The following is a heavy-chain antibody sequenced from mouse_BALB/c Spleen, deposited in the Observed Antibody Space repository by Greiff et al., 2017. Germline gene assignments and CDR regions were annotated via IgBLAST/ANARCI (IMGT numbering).Heavy chain of an antibody. CDR1: GFNIKDYY. Sequence: EVKLQESGAELVRSGASVKLSCTASGFNIKDYYMHWVKQRPEQGLEWIGWIDPENGDTEYAPKFQGKATMTADTSSNTAYLQLSSLTSEDTAVYYCKVITTFAYWGQGTLVTVSA. D-gene: IGHD2-4*01. CDR3: KVITTFAY. J-gene: IGHJ3*01. V-gene: IGHV14-4*02. CDR2: IDPENGDT.